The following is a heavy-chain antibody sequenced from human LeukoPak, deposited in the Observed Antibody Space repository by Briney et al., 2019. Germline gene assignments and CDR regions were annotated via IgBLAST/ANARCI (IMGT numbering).Heavy chain of an antibody. CDR2: MNPNSGNT. CDR1: GYTFTSYD. Sequence: ASVKVSCKASGYTFTSYDINWVRQATGQGLEWMGWMNPNSGNTGYAQKFQGRVTITRNTSISTAYMELSSLRSEDTAVYYCARITYYDFWSGYYNWFDPWGQGTLVTVSS. D-gene: IGHD3-3*01. CDR3: ARITYYDFWSGYYNWFDP. J-gene: IGHJ5*02. V-gene: IGHV1-8*03.